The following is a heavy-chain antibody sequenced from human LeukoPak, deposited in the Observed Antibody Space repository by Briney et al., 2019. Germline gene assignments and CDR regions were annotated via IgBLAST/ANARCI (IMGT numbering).Heavy chain of an antibody. CDR1: GYTFTGYY. V-gene: IGHV1-2*02. CDR2: INPNSGGT. Sequence: ASVKVSCKASGYTFTGYYMHWVRQAPGQGLEWMGWINPNSGGTNYAQKFQGRVTMTRDTSISTAYMELSRLRSDDTAVYYCARDGGRYCSSTSCKPRGRYWFDPWGQGTLVTVSS. J-gene: IGHJ5*02. CDR3: ARDGGRYCSSTSCKPRGRYWFDP. D-gene: IGHD2-2*01.